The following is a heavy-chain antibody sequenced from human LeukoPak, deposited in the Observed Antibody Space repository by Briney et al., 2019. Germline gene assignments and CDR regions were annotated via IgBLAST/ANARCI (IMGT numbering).Heavy chain of an antibody. CDR2: IYSGGST. CDR1: GFTVSSNY. CDR3: ARDGYYYDSSGYYYGMDD. V-gene: IGHV3-66*01. Sequence: GGSLRLSCAASGFTVSSNYMSWVRQAPGKGLEWVSVIYSGGSTYYADSVKGRFTISRDNSKNTLYLQMNSLRAEDTAMYYCARDGYYYDSSGYYYGMDDWGQGTTVTVYS. D-gene: IGHD3-22*01. J-gene: IGHJ6*02.